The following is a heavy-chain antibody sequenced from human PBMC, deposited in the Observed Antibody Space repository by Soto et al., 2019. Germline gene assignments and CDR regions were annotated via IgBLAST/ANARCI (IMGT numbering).Heavy chain of an antibody. CDR1: GFTVSSNY. V-gene: IGHV3-53*02. Sequence: EVQLVATGGGLIQPGGSLRLSCAASGFTVSSNYMSWVRQAPGKGLEWVSVIYSGGSTYYADSVKGRFTISRDNSKNTLYLQMNSLRAEDTAVYYCARQGSGWYDSFKTGAFDIWGQGTMVTVSS. J-gene: IGHJ3*02. D-gene: IGHD6-19*01. CDR2: IYSGGST. CDR3: ARQGSGWYDSFKTGAFDI.